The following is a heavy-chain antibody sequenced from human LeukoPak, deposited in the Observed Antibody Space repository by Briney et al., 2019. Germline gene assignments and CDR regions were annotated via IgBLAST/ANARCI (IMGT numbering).Heavy chain of an antibody. D-gene: IGHD1/OR15-1a*01. Sequence: GGSLRLSCAASGFILSNHWMTWVRQAPGKGPEWVANVNKDGSEKYYVDSVKGRFTISRDTAKDSLYLQMNNLRAEDTALYYCARNNDMDVWGQGTTVIVSS. CDR3: ARNNDMDV. V-gene: IGHV3-7*03. CDR2: VNKDGSEK. CDR1: GFILSNHW. J-gene: IGHJ6*02.